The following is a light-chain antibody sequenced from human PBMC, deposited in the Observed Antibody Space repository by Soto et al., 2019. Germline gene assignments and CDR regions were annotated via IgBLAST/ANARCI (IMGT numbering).Light chain of an antibody. V-gene: IGLV2-8*01. J-gene: IGLJ1*01. CDR2: AVS. Sequence: QSALTQPPSASGSPGQSVTISCTGTSSDVGGYNYVSWYQQHPGKAPKLMISAVSQRPSGVPDRFSGSKSGNTASLTVSGLQAEDEADYYCSSYAGTNNYVFGTGTKLTVL. CDR1: SSDVGGYNY. CDR3: SSYAGTNNYV.